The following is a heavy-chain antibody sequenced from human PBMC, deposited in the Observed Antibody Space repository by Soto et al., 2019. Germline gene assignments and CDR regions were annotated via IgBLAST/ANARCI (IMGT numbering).Heavy chain of an antibody. CDR3: AREIEQLFDY. V-gene: IGHV3-30-3*01. CDR1: GFTFSSYA. D-gene: IGHD6-13*01. Sequence: GGSLRLSCAASGFTFSSYAMHWVRQAPGKGLEWVAVILYDGSNKYYADSMKGRFTISRDNSKNTLYLQMNSLRAEDTAVYYCAREIEQLFDYWGQGTPVTVSS. J-gene: IGHJ4*02. CDR2: ILYDGSNK.